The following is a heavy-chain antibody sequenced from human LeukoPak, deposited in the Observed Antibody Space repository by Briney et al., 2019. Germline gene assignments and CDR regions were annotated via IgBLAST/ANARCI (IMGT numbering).Heavy chain of an antibody. Sequence: GRSLRLSCAAFGFTFDDYAMHWVRQAPGKGLEWVSGISWNSGSIGYADSVKGRFTISRDNAKNSLYLQMNSLRAEDTALYYCAKVKDYYGSGFDYWGQGTLVTVSS. V-gene: IGHV3-9*01. J-gene: IGHJ4*02. CDR2: ISWNSGSI. CDR3: AKVKDYYGSGFDY. CDR1: GFTFDDYA. D-gene: IGHD3-10*01.